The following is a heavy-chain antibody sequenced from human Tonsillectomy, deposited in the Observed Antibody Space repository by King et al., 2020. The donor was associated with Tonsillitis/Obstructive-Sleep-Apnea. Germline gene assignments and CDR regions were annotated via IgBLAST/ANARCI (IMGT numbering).Heavy chain of an antibody. Sequence: VQLQESGPGLVKPSETLSLTCTVSGGSISRYYWSLIRQPPGKGLEWIGYIYYSGSTNYNPSLQSRVTISVDTSKNQFSLKLSSVTAADTAVYYCARGPGRDGDYGPFDYWGQGTLVTVSS. V-gene: IGHV4-59*01. D-gene: IGHD4-17*01. CDR2: IYYSGST. CDR3: ARGPGRDGDYGPFDY. J-gene: IGHJ4*02. CDR1: GGSISRYY.